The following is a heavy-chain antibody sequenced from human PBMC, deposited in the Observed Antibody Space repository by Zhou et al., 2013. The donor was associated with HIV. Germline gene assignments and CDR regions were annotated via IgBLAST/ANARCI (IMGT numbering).Heavy chain of an antibody. Sequence: QVQLVQSGAEVKKPGSSVKVSCKASGGTFSSYAISWVRQAPGQGLEWMGRIIPILGIANYAQKFQGRVTITADKSTSTAYMELSSLRSEDTAVYYCARDSYSSSSYYYYMDVWGKGTTVTVSS. CDR1: GGTFSSYA. V-gene: IGHV1-69*04. CDR3: ARDSYSSSSYYYYMDV. J-gene: IGHJ6*03. D-gene: IGHD6-13*01. CDR2: IIPILGIA.